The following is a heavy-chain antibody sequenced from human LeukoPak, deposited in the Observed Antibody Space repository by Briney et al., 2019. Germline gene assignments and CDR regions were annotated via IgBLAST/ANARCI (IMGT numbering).Heavy chain of an antibody. D-gene: IGHD2-15*01. CDR2: MWYDGSNK. Sequence: GRSLRLSCAASGFTFSSYGMHWVRQAPGKGLEWVAVMWYDGSNKYYTDSVKGRFTISRDNSKNTLYLQMNSLRAEDTAVYYCARGQYSPDYWGQGTLVTVSS. J-gene: IGHJ4*02. V-gene: IGHV3-33*01. CDR3: ARGQYSPDY. CDR1: GFTFSSYG.